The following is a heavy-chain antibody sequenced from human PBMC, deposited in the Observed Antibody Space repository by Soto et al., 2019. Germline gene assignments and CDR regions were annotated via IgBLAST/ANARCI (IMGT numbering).Heavy chain of an antibody. CDR3: ARDCPPVVVTTAPLKIYNYYGMDV. J-gene: IGHJ6*02. CDR1: GYTFSSYG. D-gene: IGHD3-22*01. V-gene: IGHV1-18*01. Sequence: ASVNVSCKASGYTFSSYGISWVRQAPGQGLEWMGWISAHTGNTNYAQKLQGRVTMTTDTSTTTAYMELRRLTSDDTAVYYCARDCPPVVVTTAPLKIYNYYGMDVWGQGTAVTVSS. CDR2: ISAHTGNT.